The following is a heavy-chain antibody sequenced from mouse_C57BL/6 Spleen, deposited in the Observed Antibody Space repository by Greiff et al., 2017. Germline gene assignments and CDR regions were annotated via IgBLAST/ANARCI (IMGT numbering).Heavy chain of an antibody. V-gene: IGHV1-64*01. CDR2: IHPNSGST. D-gene: IGHD1-1*01. CDR1: GYTFTSYW. CDR3: ASLTTVVATGAMDD. Sequence: QVQLQQSGAELVKPGASVKLSCKASGYTFTSYWMHWVKQRPGQGLEWIGMIHPNSGSTNYNEKFKSKATLTVDKSSSTAYMQLSSLTSEDSAVYYCASLTTVVATGAMDDWGQGTSVTVSS. J-gene: IGHJ4*01.